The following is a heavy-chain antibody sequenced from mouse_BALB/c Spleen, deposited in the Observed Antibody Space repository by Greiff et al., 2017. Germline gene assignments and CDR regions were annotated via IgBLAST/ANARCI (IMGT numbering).Heavy chain of an antibody. Sequence: VQLQQSGPGLVAPSQSLSITCTVSGFSLTSYGVHWVRQPPGKGLEWLGVIWAGGSTNYNSALMSRLSISKDNSKSQVFLKMNSLQTDDTAMYYCARDKDDYGSSYDAMDYWGQGTSVTVSS. CDR3: ARDKDDYGSSYDAMDY. CDR1: GFSLTSYG. V-gene: IGHV2-9*02. J-gene: IGHJ4*01. CDR2: IWAGGST. D-gene: IGHD1-1*01.